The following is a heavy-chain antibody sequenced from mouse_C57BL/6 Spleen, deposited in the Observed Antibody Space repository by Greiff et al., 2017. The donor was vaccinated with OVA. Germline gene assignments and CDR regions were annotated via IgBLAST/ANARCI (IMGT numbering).Heavy chain of an antibody. J-gene: IGHJ1*03. CDR1: GYTFTSYW. Sequence: QVQLQQPGAELVKPGASVKLSCKASGYTFTSYWMHWVKQRPGQGLEWIGMIHPNSGSTNYNEKFKSKATLTVDKSSSTAYMQLSSLTSEDSAVYYCARRYDYFWYVDVWGTGTTVTVSS. D-gene: IGHD2-4*01. V-gene: IGHV1-64*01. CDR2: IHPNSGST. CDR3: ARRYDYFWYVDV.